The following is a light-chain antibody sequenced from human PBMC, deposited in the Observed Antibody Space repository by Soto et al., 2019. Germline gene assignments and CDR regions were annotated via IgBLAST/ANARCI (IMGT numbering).Light chain of an antibody. CDR2: GAS. J-gene: IGKJ1*01. Sequence: EIVLTQSPATLSLSPGERATLSCRASQRVSSGYLAWYQQKPGQTPRLLIYGASGRATGIPDRFSGSGSGTEFTLTISSLQSEDFGIYYCQQYDYWWTFGQGTKVDIK. CDR1: QRVSSGY. CDR3: QQYDYWWT. V-gene: IGKV3-20*01.